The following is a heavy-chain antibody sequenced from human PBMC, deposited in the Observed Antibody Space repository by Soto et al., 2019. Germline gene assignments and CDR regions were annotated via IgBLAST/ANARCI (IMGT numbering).Heavy chain of an antibody. CDR2: IVVGSGNT. Sequence: XVKVSCKASGFTFTSSAMQWVRQARGQRLEWIGWIVVGSGNTNYAQKFQERVTITRDMSTSTAYMELSSLRSEDTAVYYCLADSRYYDSSGYSSDAFDIWGQGTMVTVSS. V-gene: IGHV1-58*02. J-gene: IGHJ3*02. CDR3: LADSRYYDSSGYSSDAFDI. CDR1: GFTFTSSA. D-gene: IGHD3-22*01.